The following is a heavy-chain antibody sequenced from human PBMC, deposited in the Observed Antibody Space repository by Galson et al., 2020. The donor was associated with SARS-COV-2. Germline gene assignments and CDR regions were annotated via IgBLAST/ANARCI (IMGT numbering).Heavy chain of an antibody. CDR1: GFTLSGYW. D-gene: IGHD5-12*01. CDR2: ISSDGSTI. Sequence: GESLKISCGASGFTLSGYWMHWVRQAPGKGLVWVSRISSDGSTINYAESVEGRFTISRDNAKNTLYLQMNNLRDEDAAKYYCARGATGYGNFDCWGQGTPVTVTS. V-gene: IGHV3-74*01. CDR3: ARGATGYGNFDC. J-gene: IGHJ4*02.